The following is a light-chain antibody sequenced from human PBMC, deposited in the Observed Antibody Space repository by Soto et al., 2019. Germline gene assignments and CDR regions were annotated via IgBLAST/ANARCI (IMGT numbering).Light chain of an antibody. J-gene: IGLJ2*01. CDR2: EVT. CDR1: SSDVGTYNY. CDR3: SSYAGSNNFVV. V-gene: IGLV2-8*01. Sequence: QSALTQPPSASGSLGQSVTISCTGSSSDVGTYNYVSWYQQYPGKAPKLMIYEVTKRPSGVPDRFSGSKSGNTASLIVSGLQADDEADYYCSSYAGSNNFVVFGGGTKLTVL.